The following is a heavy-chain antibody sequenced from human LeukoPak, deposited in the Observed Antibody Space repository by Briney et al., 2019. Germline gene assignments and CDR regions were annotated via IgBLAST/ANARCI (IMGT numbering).Heavy chain of an antibody. V-gene: IGHV1-24*01. J-gene: IGHJ4*02. D-gene: IGHD3-10*01. CDR1: GYTLTELS. CDR3: ATPGYYGSGSYYTPFDH. Sequence: ASVKVSCKVSGYTLTELSMHWVRQAPGKGLEWMGGFDPEDGETIYAQKFQGRVTMTEDTSTDTAYMELSSLRSEDTAVYYCATPGYYGSGSYYTPFDHWGQGTLVTVSS. CDR2: FDPEDGET.